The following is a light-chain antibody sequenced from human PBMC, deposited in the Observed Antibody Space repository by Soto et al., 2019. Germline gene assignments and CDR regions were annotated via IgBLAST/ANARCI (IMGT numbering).Light chain of an antibody. CDR2: KAS. Sequence: DIQMTQSPSTLSASVGDRVTITCRASQSITIWLAWYQQKPGKAPKLLIYKASNLETGVPSRFRGGGSDTEFTLTISSLQPDDFATYYCQHYDNYRWTFGQGTKVEIK. V-gene: IGKV1-5*03. J-gene: IGKJ1*01. CDR1: QSITIW. CDR3: QHYDNYRWT.